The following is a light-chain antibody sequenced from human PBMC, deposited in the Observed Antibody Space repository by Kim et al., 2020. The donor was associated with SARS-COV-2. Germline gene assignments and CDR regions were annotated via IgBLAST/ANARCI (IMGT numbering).Light chain of an antibody. CDR1: TGDIADYNY. V-gene: IGLV2-14*03. J-gene: IGLJ1*01. CDR2: DVF. Sequence: GQSINIACTGSTGDIADYNYVSWYQQHPGGAPIIILYDVFNRPPGVLNRFSGSKSGNTASLTISGLQAEDEADYYCSSYTSGSTFVFGTGTKVTVL. CDR3: SSYTSGSTFV.